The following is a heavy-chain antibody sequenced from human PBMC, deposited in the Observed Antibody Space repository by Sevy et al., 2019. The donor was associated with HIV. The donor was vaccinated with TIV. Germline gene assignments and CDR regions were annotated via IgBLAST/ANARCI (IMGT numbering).Heavy chain of an antibody. CDR3: ARERDENSSGWSVPFDK. V-gene: IGHV3-33*01. D-gene: IGHD6-19*01. CDR2: IWYDGSKK. J-gene: IGHJ4*02. Sequence: GWSLRLSCTTSGFSFSTYGMHWVRQAPGKGLEWVAGIWYDGSKKQYADSVKGRFTISRDNSKNTMYLQMNSLRVEDTALFYCARERDENSSGWSVPFDKWGQRTLVTVSS. CDR1: GFSFSTYG.